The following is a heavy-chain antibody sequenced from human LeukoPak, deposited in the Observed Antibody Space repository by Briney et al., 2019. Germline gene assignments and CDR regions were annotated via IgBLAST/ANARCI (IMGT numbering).Heavy chain of an antibody. V-gene: IGHV4-59*01. CDR1: AGSITSYY. Sequence: SETLSLTRILSAGSITSYYWSWIRQPPGKGMEWIGYIYYSGSTNYNPSLKSRVTISVDTSKNQFSRKLSSVTAADTAVYYCARERGYCSSTSCYGGYGMDVWGQGTTVSVSS. D-gene: IGHD2-2*01. CDR3: ARERGYCSSTSCYGGYGMDV. CDR2: IYYSGST. J-gene: IGHJ6*02.